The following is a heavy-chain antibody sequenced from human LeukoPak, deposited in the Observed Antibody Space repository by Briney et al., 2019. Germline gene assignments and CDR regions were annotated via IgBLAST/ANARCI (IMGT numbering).Heavy chain of an antibody. V-gene: IGHV4-39*01. CDR1: GGSVHSTNHL. CDR2: ISDSGTT. Sequence: SETLSLTCTSSGGSVHSTNHLWGWIRQPPGEGLEWIATISDSGTTYYNPSLKSRISISADTSKNQISLKLNSVTVTDTAVYYCARRRGSSSYRDYWGQGTQVIVSS. CDR3: ARRRGSSSYRDY. D-gene: IGHD3-3*01. J-gene: IGHJ4*02.